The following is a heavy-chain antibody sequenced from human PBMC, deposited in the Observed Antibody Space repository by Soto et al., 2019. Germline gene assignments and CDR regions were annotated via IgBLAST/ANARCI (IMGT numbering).Heavy chain of an antibody. CDR3: ARDQGSRMVYANWCDP. CDR1: GFTFSDYY. Sequence: QVQLVESGGGLVKPGAYLRLSCTASGFTFSDYYMSWIRQAPWKGLEWVSYISSSGSTIYYADSVTGRFTIARDNAQNSLYLQMNGLRSEDTAVYYWARDQGSRMVYANWCDPGGQGTLVTVSS. D-gene: IGHD2-8*01. CDR2: ISSSGSTI. J-gene: IGHJ5*02. V-gene: IGHV3-11*01.